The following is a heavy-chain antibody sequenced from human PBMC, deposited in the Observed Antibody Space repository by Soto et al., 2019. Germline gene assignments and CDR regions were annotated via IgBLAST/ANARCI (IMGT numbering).Heavy chain of an antibody. CDR2: ASPDGTST. V-gene: IGHV3-74*01. Sequence: PGGSLRLSCAASGFTFSSFWMHWVRQAPGKGLVRVSRASPDGTSTSYADSVKGRFTISRDNAKNTLYMQMNSLRAEDTAVYYCTRHGSGDYFLFDPWGQGTLVTVSS. J-gene: IGHJ5*02. D-gene: IGHD4-17*01. CDR3: TRHGSGDYFLFDP. CDR1: GFTFSSFW.